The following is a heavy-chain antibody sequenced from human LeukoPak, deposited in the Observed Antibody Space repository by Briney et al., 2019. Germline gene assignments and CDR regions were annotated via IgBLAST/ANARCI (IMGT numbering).Heavy chain of an antibody. CDR2: TYTSGST. J-gene: IGHJ6*03. D-gene: IGHD5-12*01. V-gene: IGHV4-61*02. CDR3: AREKGSKWLRLGYYYYYYMDV. Sequence: PSETLSLTCTVSGGSISSGSYYWSWIRQPAGKGLEWIGRTYTSGSTNYNPSLKSRVTISVDTSKNQFSLKLSSVTAADTAVYYCAREKGSKWLRLGYYYYYYMDVWGKGTTVTISS. CDR1: GGSISSGSYY.